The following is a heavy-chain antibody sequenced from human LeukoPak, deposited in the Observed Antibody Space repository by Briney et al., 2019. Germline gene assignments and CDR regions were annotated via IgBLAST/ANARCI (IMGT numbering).Heavy chain of an antibody. J-gene: IGHJ5*02. D-gene: IGHD5-18*01. Sequence: ASVKVPCKASGYTFTSYGISWVRQAPGQGLEWMGWISAYNGNTNYAQKLQGRVTMTTDTSASTAYMELRSLRSDDTAVYYCARDRIQLWLMNNWFDPWGQGTLVTVSS. V-gene: IGHV1-18*01. CDR1: GYTFTSYG. CDR3: ARDRIQLWLMNNWFDP. CDR2: ISAYNGNT.